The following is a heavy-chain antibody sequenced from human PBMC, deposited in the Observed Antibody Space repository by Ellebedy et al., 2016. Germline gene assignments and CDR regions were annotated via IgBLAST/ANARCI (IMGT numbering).Heavy chain of an antibody. CDR3: AKDRGLGPYCISTSCYTNAFDI. D-gene: IGHD2-2*01. CDR1: GFTVSNTY. CDR2: IYIAGST. J-gene: IGHJ3*02. V-gene: IGHV3-53*01. Sequence: GGSLRLSCAASGFTVSNTYMGWVRQAPGKGLDWVSVIYIAGSTYYADSVKGRFTISRDNFKNTVYLQMNSLRADDTAEYYCAKDRGLGPYCISTSCYTNAFDIWGPGTMVTVSS.